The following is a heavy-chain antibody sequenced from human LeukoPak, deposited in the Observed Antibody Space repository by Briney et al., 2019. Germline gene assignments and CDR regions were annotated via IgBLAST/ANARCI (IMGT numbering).Heavy chain of an antibody. CDR3: ASLSADSYDGSGYYYPDF. CDR1: GFTFSSYA. J-gene: IGHJ4*02. D-gene: IGHD3-22*01. Sequence: PGGSLRLSCAASGFTFSSYAMHWVRQAPGKGLEWVAVISYDGSNKYYADSVEGRFTVSRDNVKNTLYLQMNSLRAEDTAVYYCASLSADSYDGSGYYYPDFWGQGTLVVVSS. CDR2: ISYDGSNK. V-gene: IGHV3-30*04.